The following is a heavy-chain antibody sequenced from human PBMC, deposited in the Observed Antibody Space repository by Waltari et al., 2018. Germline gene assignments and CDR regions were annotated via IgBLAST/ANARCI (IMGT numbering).Heavy chain of an antibody. CDR1: GFTFKTYL. CDR3: ARGMYNGLDV. Sequence: EERLVESGGGLVQPGGSLRLSCEASGFTFKTYLRNWVRQAPGKGLEWVANIRPDGSEKSYVDSVKGRFTISRDNAKNAVYLQLNRLRVEDTALYYCARGMYNGLDVWGPGTTVIVSS. D-gene: IGHD1-20*01. V-gene: IGHV3-7*01. CDR2: IRPDGSEK. J-gene: IGHJ6*02.